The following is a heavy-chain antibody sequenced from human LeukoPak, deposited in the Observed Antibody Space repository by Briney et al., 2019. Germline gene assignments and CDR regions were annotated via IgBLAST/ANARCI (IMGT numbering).Heavy chain of an antibody. J-gene: IGHJ4*02. CDR2: IYYSGTT. D-gene: IGHD2-2*02. Sequence: PSQTLSLTCTVSGGSISSGGYYWSWIRQHPGNGLEWVGCIYYSGTTYYNPSLKSRVAISVDTSKNQFSLKLSSVTAADTAVYYCARTGTVVVPAAIWGQGTLITVSS. V-gene: IGHV4-31*03. CDR1: GGSISSGGYY. CDR3: ARTGTVVVPAAI.